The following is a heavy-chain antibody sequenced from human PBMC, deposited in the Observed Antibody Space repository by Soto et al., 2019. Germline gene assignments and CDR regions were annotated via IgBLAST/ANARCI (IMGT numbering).Heavy chain of an antibody. Sequence: GASVKVSCKASGGTFSSYAISWVRQAPGQGLEWMGRIIPIFGTANYAQKFQGRVAITADKSTSTAYMELSSLRSEDTAVYYCARGEREYSSSWGAGYYGMDVWRQGTTVTVSS. D-gene: IGHD6-6*01. J-gene: IGHJ6*02. CDR1: GGTFSSYA. V-gene: IGHV1-69*06. CDR2: IIPIFGTA. CDR3: ARGEREYSSSWGAGYYGMDV.